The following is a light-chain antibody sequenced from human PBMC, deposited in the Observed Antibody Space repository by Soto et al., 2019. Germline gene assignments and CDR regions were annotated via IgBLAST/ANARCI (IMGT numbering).Light chain of an antibody. CDR2: EVT. Sequence: QSALTQPASMSGSPGQSITISCTGTSRDIGSYNLVSWYQQYPDKAPKLLIYEVTYRPSGISNRFSGSKSGNTASLTISGLQAEDEADYYCSSYSTGSTDVGFGGGTQVTVL. CDR3: SSYSTGSTDVG. V-gene: IGLV2-14*02. CDR1: SRDIGSYNL. J-gene: IGLJ2*01.